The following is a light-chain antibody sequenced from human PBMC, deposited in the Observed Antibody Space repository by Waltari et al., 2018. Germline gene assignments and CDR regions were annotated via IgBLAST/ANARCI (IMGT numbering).Light chain of an antibody. CDR3: LLSYSGVRLYWV. V-gene: IGLV7-46*01. CDR1: TGAVPSGPY. Sequence: QAVVTQEPSLTVSPGGTVTLTCGSSTGAVPSGPYPYWFQQKTGQAPRQLIYDTSDKHSWTPARFSGSLLGGKAALTLSGAQPEDEADYYCLLSYSGVRLYWVFGGGTKLTVL. J-gene: IGLJ3*02. CDR2: DTS.